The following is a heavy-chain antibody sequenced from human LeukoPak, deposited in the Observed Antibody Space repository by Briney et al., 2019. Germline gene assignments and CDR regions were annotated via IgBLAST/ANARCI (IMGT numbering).Heavy chain of an antibody. CDR3: ARKGDIVVLGAFDI. D-gene: IGHD2-15*01. Sequence: SETLSLTCAVYGGSFSGYYWSWIRQPPGKGLEWIGEINHSGSTNYNPSLKSRVTISVDTSKNQFSLKLSSVTAADTAVYYCARKGDIVVLGAFDIWGQGTMVTVSS. CDR2: INHSGST. J-gene: IGHJ3*02. CDR1: GGSFSGYY. V-gene: IGHV4-34*01.